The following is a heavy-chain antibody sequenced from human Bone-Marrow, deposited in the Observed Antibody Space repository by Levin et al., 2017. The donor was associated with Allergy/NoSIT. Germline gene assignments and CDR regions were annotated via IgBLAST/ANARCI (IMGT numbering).Heavy chain of an antibody. Sequence: SQTLSLTCTVSCGSIHNTNHYWSWIRQPAGKGLEWIGRMFAGGAATYNRSLRSRVTISIDTSKNQFSLKLTSVTAADTAVYYCARDETFNSWHTGWFDPWGQGTLVTVSS. CDR1: CGSIHNTNHY. CDR2: MFAGGAA. J-gene: IGHJ5*02. CDR3: ARDETFNSWHTGWFDP. D-gene: IGHD6-13*01. V-gene: IGHV4-61*02.